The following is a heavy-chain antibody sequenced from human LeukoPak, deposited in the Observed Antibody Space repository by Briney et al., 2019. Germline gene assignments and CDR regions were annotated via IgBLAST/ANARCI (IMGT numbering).Heavy chain of an antibody. CDR2: IFYDGDTK. Sequence: GGSLRLSCAASGFTFSNYAMHWVRQAPGKGLEWVTVIFYDGDTKYYADSVKGRFTISRDNSKNTVYLQMNSLRTEDTAVYYCARSLTMVRAYDYWGQGTLVTVSS. D-gene: IGHD3-10*01. J-gene: IGHJ4*02. V-gene: IGHV3-30*04. CDR3: ARSLTMVRAYDY. CDR1: GFTFSNYA.